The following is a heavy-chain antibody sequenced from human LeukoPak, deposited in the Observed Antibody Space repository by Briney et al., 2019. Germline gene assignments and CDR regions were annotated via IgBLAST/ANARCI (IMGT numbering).Heavy chain of an antibody. Sequence: SGGSLRLSCAVSGFTLTNHGVSWVRQAPGKGLEWVSIITGTGGRYYGDSAKGRFILSRDNSKNTVYMQMSSLRAEDTATYYCAKDYCRDGNCPFPFLDSWGQGTLVTVSS. CDR3: AKDYCRDGNCPFPFLDS. V-gene: IGHV3-23*01. J-gene: IGHJ4*02. CDR1: GFTLTNHG. D-gene: IGHD2-15*01. CDR2: ITGTGGR.